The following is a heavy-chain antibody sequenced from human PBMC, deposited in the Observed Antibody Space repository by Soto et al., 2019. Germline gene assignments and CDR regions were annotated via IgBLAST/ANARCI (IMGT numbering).Heavy chain of an antibody. CDR2: MNPNSGNT. CDR1: GYTFTSYD. V-gene: IGHV1-8*01. D-gene: IGHD3-3*01. J-gene: IGHJ6*02. Sequence: ASVKVSCKASGYTFTSYDINWVRQATGQGLEGMGWMNPNSGNTGYAQKFQGRVTMTRNTSISTAYMELSSLRSEDTAVYYCARGGPQYYDFWSGYYIGYYYGMDVWGQGTTVTVSS. CDR3: ARGGPQYYDFWSGYYIGYYYGMDV.